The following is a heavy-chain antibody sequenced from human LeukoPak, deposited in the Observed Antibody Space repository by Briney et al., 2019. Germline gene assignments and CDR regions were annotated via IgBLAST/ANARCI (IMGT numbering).Heavy chain of an antibody. CDR3: AEVESSYCRI. D-gene: IGHD3-10*01. CDR1: RLTLGKYG. J-gene: IGHJ4*02. V-gene: IGHV3-23*01. CDR2: IGGGGYTT. Sequence: GGSLRLSCVASRLTLGKYGMNWGPEAPGKGLEWVSSIGGGGYTTYYADSVRGRFTTSRDNSKNSMYLQMSSLRAEDTAIYYCAEVESSYCRIWGQGTLVTVSS.